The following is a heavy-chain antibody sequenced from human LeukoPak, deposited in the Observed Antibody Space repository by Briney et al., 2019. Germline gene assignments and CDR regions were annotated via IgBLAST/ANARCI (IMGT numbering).Heavy chain of an antibody. CDR3: ARNYDFRSGYYVLPDY. V-gene: IGHV3-48*01. D-gene: IGHD3-3*01. CDR1: AFTCRSYS. Sequence: LRFNSAASAFTCRSYSMNRGPQGPGKGLMCGSYLSSSSSTIYYADSVKGRFTISRDNAKNSLYLQMNSLRAEDTAVYYCARNYDFRSGYYVLPDYWGQGTLVTVSS. J-gene: IGHJ4*02. CDR2: LSSSSSTI.